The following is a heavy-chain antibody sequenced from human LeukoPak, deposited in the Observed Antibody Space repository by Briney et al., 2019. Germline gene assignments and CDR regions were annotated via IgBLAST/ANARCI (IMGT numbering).Heavy chain of an antibody. CDR1: GFTFSSYG. V-gene: IGHV3-30*02. CDR3: AQLGDCSSTSCYRGYFQH. D-gene: IGHD2-2*01. J-gene: IGHJ1*01. Sequence: PGGSLRLSCAASGFTFSSYGMHWVRQAPGKGLEWVAFIRYDGSNKYYADSVKGRFTISRDNSKNTLYLQMNSLRAEDTAVYYCAQLGDCSSTSCYRGYFQHWGQGTLVTVSS. CDR2: IRYDGSNK.